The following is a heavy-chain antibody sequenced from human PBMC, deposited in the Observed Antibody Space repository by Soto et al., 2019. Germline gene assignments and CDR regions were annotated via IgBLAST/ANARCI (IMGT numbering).Heavy chain of an antibody. J-gene: IGHJ4*02. CDR3: ASEGSSYIEH. CDR1: GGYY. CDR2: IYSRGNT. D-gene: IGHD6-13*01. Sequence: CLTCTVSGGYYWSWIRQPAGKGLEWIGRIYSRGNTNYNPSLKSRVTMSVDTSKNQVSLKLRSVTAADTAVYYCASEGSSYIEHWGQAPLVSVSS. V-gene: IGHV4-4*07.